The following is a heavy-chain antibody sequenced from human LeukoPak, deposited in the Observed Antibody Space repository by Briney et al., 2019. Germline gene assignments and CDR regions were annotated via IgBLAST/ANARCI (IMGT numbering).Heavy chain of an antibody. CDR1: GVSFSGYY. D-gene: IGHD1-1*01. CDR3: ASQLGGTTFH. CDR2: INHSGSA. Sequence: SETLSLTCAVNGVSFSGYYWSWVRQPPGKGLEWIGEINHSGSADYNPSLKSRVTISLDTSKTQFSLRLNSVTTADTAVYYCASQLGGTTFHWGQGILVTVSS. V-gene: IGHV4-34*01. J-gene: IGHJ4*02.